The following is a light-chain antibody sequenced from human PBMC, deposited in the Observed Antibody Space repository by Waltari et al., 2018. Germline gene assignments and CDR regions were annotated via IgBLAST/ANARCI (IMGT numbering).Light chain of an antibody. Sequence: DIQMTQSPSTLSASLGDRVTITCRASQSISTWLAWYQQKPGKAPNLLIYKAPILKSGVSSRFSGSGSGTEFTLTINTLQPDDFATYFCQHYNTYSPMYTFGQGTKLEIK. CDR1: QSISTW. V-gene: IGKV1-5*03. J-gene: IGKJ2*01. CDR3: QHYNTYSPMYT. CDR2: KAP.